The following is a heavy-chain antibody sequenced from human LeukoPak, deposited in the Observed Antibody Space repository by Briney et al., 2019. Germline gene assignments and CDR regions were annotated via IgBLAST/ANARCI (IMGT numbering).Heavy chain of an antibody. J-gene: IGHJ4*02. D-gene: IGHD2-15*01. CDR1: GFTFSSYS. V-gene: IGHV3-21*01. CDR3: ARDGAYCSGGSCYSDY. CDR2: ISSSSSYI. Sequence: GGSLRLSCAASGFTFSSYSMNWVRQAPGKGLEWVSSISSSSSYIYYADSVKGRFTISRDNAKNSLYLQMNSLRAEDTAVYYCARDGAYCSGGSCYSDYWGQGTLVTVSS.